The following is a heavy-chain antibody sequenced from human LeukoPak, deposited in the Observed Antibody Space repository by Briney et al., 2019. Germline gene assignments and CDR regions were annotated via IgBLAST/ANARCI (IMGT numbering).Heavy chain of an antibody. J-gene: IGHJ4*02. CDR3: AKGRELWLTYFDH. Sequence: PGGTLSLSCIASGCSFSSDDMNWVRQAPGKGLEWIGAISGNGGSTYYAAPVKGRFSISRDNSKNTLSLQMNSLRAEDTAVYYCAKGRELWLTYFDHWGQGTLVTASS. D-gene: IGHD5-18*01. V-gene: IGHV3-23*01. CDR2: ISGNGGST. CDR1: GCSFSSDD.